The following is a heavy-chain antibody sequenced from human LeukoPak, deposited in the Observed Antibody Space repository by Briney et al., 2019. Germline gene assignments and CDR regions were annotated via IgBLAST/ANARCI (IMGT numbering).Heavy chain of an antibody. Sequence: SETLSLTCTVSGGSISSSSYYWGWIRQPPVKGLECIGSIYYNRGADYNPSLRSRFYISVDTSKSQFSLKLRSLTAADTAVYSCARDREHGTKASWGQGTLVTVS. CDR3: ARDREHGTKAS. J-gene: IGHJ5*02. D-gene: IGHD1-26*01. V-gene: IGHV4-39*07. CDR2: IYYNRGA. CDR1: GGSISSSSYY.